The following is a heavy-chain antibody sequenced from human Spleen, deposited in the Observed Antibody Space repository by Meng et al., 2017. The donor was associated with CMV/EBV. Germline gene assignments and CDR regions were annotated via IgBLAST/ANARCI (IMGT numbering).Heavy chain of an antibody. CDR1: GFTFSSYW. J-gene: IGHJ4*02. CDR3: ARDNWNDGMCFDF. V-gene: IGHV3-53*01. Sequence: GESLKISCAASGFTFSSYWMHWVRQAPGKGLVWVSVIYGGGSTYYADSVKGRFTISRDNSKNTLYLQMNSLRAEDTAVYYCARDNWNDGMCFDFWGQGTLVTVSS. D-gene: IGHD1-20*01. CDR2: IYGGGST.